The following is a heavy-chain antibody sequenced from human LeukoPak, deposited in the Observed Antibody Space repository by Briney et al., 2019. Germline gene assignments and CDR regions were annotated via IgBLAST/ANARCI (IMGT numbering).Heavy chain of an antibody. V-gene: IGHV3-53*01. CDR1: GFTVRTNY. CDR2: IYSGGST. J-gene: IGHJ4*02. D-gene: IGHD6-19*01. CDR3: ARVYRAVAGSGYYFDY. Sequence: TGGSLRLSCAASGFTVRTNYMSWVRQAPGKGLEGVSVIYSGGSTYYADSVKGRFTISRDNSKNTLSLQMNSLRAEDTAVYYCARVYRAVAGSGYYFDYWGQGTLVTVSS.